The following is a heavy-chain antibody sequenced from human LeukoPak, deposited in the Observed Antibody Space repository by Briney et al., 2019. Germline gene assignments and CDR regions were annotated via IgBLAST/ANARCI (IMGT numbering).Heavy chain of an antibody. Sequence: GGSLRLSCTASGFTFGDYDMTWVRQAPGKGLEWVGFIRSKAYGGTTEYAASVKGRFTISRDDSKSIAYLQMNSLKTEDTAVYHCTRGGYELDYWGQGTLVTVSS. D-gene: IGHD5-12*01. CDR3: TRGGYELDY. CDR2: IRSKAYGGTT. CDR1: GFTFGDYD. J-gene: IGHJ4*02. V-gene: IGHV3-49*04.